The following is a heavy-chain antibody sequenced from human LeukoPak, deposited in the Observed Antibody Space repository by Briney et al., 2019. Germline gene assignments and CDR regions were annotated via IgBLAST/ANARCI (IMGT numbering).Heavy chain of an antibody. J-gene: IGHJ3*02. D-gene: IGHD3-10*01. CDR2: RHSSGAT. Sequence: SETLSLTCTVSGGSINNYWWAWIRQPPGKGLQWIGYRHSSGATSYNLSLESRVTISIDTSRNRFSLKLNFVTAADTAVYYCARGLYYSNAFDIWGQGTMVTVSS. CDR3: ARGLYYSNAFDI. CDR1: GGSINNYW. V-gene: IGHV4-59*12.